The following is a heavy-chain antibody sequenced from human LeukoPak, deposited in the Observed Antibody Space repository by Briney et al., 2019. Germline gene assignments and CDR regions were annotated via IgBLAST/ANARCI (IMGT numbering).Heavy chain of an antibody. CDR1: GGSISSSSYY. V-gene: IGHV4-39*07. J-gene: IGHJ3*02. Sequence: SETLSLTCTVSGGSISSSSYYWGWIRQPPGKGLEWIGSIYYSGSTYYNPSLKSRVTISVDTSKNQFSLKLSSVTAADTAVYYCARAGFYSHDAFDIWGQGTMVTVSS. D-gene: IGHD3-10*01. CDR2: IYYSGST. CDR3: ARAGFYSHDAFDI.